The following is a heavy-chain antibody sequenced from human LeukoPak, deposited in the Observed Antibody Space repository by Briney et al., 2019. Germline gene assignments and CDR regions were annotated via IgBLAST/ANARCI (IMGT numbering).Heavy chain of an antibody. CDR2: IKTKTEGGTT. CDR1: GFTFSNAW. Sequence: PGGSLRLSCAASGFTFSNAWMNWVRQAPGKGLEWVGRIKTKTEGGTTDYAAPVKGRFTISRDDSKNTVYLQMNSLKTEDTAVYYCTQTLGCSGGSCPLDYWGQGTLVTVSS. V-gene: IGHV3-15*01. CDR3: TQTLGCSGGSCPLDY. J-gene: IGHJ4*02. D-gene: IGHD2-15*01.